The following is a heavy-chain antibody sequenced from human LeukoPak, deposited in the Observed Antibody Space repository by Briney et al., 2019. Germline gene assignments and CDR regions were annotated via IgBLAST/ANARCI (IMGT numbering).Heavy chain of an antibody. Sequence: GGSLRLSCAASGFTFSSYSMNWVRQAPGKGLEWVANIKQDGSEKYYGDSVKGRFTISRDNAKNSLYLQMNSLRVEDTAVYYCPRSPLYGMDVWGQGTTVTVAS. CDR3: PRSPLYGMDV. V-gene: IGHV3-7*01. CDR1: GFTFSSYS. J-gene: IGHJ6*02. CDR2: IKQDGSEK.